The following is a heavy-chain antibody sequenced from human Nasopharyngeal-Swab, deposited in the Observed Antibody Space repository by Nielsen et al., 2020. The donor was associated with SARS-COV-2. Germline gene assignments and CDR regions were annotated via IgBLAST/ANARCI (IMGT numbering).Heavy chain of an antibody. D-gene: IGHD5-12*01. CDR1: GFTLSPYT. CDR3: ARERGGGYGDY. Sequence: GGSLRLSYATSGFTLSPYTMTWVRQAPGKGLQWISYITSGNSVQYADSVRGRFTISRDNAKNSLYLQMNSLTAEDTAVYYCARERGGGYGDYWGQGTLVTVSS. J-gene: IGHJ4*02. V-gene: IGHV3-48*04. CDR2: ITSGNSV.